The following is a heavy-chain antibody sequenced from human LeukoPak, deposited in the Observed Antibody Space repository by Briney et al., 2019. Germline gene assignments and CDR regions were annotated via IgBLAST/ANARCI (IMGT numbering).Heavy chain of an antibody. CDR1: GFTFSSYA. Sequence: GGSLRLSCAASGFTFSSYAMSWVRQAPGKGLDWVSSINGGGGSTYYADSVKGRFTISRDNSKNTLYLQMNSLRAEDTAVYYCAKDHSYSSGWSYYYYYYYYMDVWGKGTTVTVSS. V-gene: IGHV3-23*01. J-gene: IGHJ6*03. D-gene: IGHD6-19*01. CDR2: INGGGGST. CDR3: AKDHSYSSGWSYYYYYYYYMDV.